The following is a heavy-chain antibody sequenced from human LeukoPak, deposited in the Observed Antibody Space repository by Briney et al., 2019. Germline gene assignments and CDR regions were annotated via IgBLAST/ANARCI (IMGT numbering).Heavy chain of an antibody. Sequence: PGGSLRLSCAASGFTFSSYGMHWVRQAPGKGLEWVAVIWYDGSNKYYADSVKGRFTISRDNSKNTLYLQMNSLRAEDTAVYYCARDNRATTGNILDYWGQGTLVTVSS. CDR1: GFTFSSYG. V-gene: IGHV3-33*01. CDR2: IWYDGSNK. D-gene: IGHD1-26*01. CDR3: ARDNRATTGNILDY. J-gene: IGHJ4*02.